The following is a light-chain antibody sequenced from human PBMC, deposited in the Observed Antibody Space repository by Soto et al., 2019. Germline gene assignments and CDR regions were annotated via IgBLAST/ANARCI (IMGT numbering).Light chain of an antibody. Sequence: ESVLTQSPGTLSLSPGERAALSCRASQSVSSSYLAWYQQKSGQAPRLLIYAASTRATGIPDRFSGSGSGTDFTLTISRLEPEDFAVYYCQQYGSSPPYTFGQGTKLEIK. J-gene: IGKJ2*01. CDR2: AAS. CDR1: QSVSSSY. V-gene: IGKV3-20*01. CDR3: QQYGSSPPYT.